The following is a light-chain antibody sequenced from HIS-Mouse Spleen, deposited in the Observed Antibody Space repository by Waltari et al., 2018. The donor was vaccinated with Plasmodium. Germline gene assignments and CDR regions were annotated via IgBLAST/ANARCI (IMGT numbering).Light chain of an antibody. CDR2: EDS. V-gene: IGLV3-10*01. J-gene: IGLJ3*02. CDR1: ALPKKS. CDR3: YSTDSSGNHRV. Sequence: SYELTQPPSVSVSPGQTATITCSGYALPKKSAYLYQQKSGQAPVLAIYEDSKRPSGIPERFSGSSSGTMATLTISGAQVEDEADYYCYSTDSSGNHRVFGGGTKLTVL.